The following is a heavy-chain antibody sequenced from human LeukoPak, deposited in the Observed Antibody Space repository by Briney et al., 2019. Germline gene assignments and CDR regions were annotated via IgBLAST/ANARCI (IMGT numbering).Heavy chain of an antibody. Sequence: GGARQISGKGSGFPFTTYGIGGARQLPGEGLEGMGIIYPADSDTRYSPSFQGQVTISVDKSISTAYLQWSSLKASDTAIYYCAGRGTGTTLAFDYWGQGTLVTVSS. D-gene: IGHD1-1*01. CDR3: AGRGTGTTLAFDY. V-gene: IGHV5-51*01. CDR2: IYPADSDT. J-gene: IGHJ4*02. CDR1: GFPFTTYG.